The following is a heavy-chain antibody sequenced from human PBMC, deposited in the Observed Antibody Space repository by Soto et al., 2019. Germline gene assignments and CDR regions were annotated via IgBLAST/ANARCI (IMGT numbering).Heavy chain of an antibody. V-gene: IGHV4-39*01. CDR1: GGSISSSSYY. D-gene: IGHD1-26*01. CDR3: ARHCGGAYYFDY. CDR2: IYYSGST. Sequence: SETLSLTCTVSGGSISSSSYYWGWIRQPPGKGLEWIGSIYYSGSTYYNPSLKSRVTISVDTSKNQFSLKLSSVTAADTAVYYCARHCGGAYYFDYWGQGTLVTVSS. J-gene: IGHJ4*02.